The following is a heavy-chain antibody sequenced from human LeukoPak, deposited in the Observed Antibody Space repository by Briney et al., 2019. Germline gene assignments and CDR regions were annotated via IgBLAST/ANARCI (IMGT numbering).Heavy chain of an antibody. CDR3: ARADSNIAARRIGFDY. J-gene: IGHJ4*02. Sequence: GGSLRLSCAASGFTFNTYTMNWVRQAPGKGLEWVSSISSGTSYIYYADSVKGRFTISRDNAKNSLYLQMNSLRAGDTALYYCARADSNIAARRIGFDYWGQGTLVTVSS. D-gene: IGHD6-6*01. V-gene: IGHV3-21*01. CDR1: GFTFNTYT. CDR2: ISSGTSYI.